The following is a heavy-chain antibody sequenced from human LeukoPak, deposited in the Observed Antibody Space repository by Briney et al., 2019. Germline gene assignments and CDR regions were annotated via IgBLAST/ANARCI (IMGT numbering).Heavy chain of an antibody. Sequence: ASVKVSCKASGYTFTGYYMHWVRQAPGQGLEWMGWINPNSGGTNYAQKFLGRVTMTRDASISTAYMELSRLRSDDTAVYYCARAKGVNTRAWFDPWGQGTLVTVSS. D-gene: IGHD1/OR15-1a*01. V-gene: IGHV1-2*02. CDR2: INPNSGGT. CDR3: ARAKGVNTRAWFDP. CDR1: GYTFTGYY. J-gene: IGHJ5*02.